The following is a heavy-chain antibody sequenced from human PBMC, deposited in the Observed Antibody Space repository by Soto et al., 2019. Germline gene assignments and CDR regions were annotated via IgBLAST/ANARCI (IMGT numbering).Heavy chain of an antibody. V-gene: IGHV3-33*01. CDR3: ATLLDAFDL. Sequence: GGSLRLSCAASGFTFSTYVMHWVRQAPGKGLEWVAVTWYDESNKYYAESVKGRFTVSRDNSKNTLYLQMNGLRAEDTALYYCATLLDAFDLWGQGTMVTVSS. J-gene: IGHJ3*01. CDR1: GFTFSTYV. CDR2: TWYDESNK.